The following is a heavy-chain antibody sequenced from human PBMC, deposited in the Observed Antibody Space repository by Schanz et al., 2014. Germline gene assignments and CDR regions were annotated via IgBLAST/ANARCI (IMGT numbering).Heavy chain of an antibody. Sequence: EVHLVESGGGLVKRGGSLRLSCAASGFTISSYSMHWVRQAPGKGLEWVSSISSSGSYIYYADSVKGRFSISRDNAKNSLFLQMNRLRAEDTALYYCAIIGVMVAVAGTRADYWGQGTLVTVSS. CDR3: AIIGVMVAVAGTRADY. J-gene: IGHJ4*02. D-gene: IGHD6-13*01. CDR1: GFTISSYS. V-gene: IGHV3-21*01. CDR2: ISSSGSYI.